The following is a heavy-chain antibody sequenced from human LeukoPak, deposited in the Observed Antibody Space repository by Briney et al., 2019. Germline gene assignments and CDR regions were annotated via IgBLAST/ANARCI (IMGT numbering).Heavy chain of an antibody. CDR2: ISAYNGNT. D-gene: IGHD1-26*01. CDR1: GYTFTSYY. CDR3: ARESLGATDY. V-gene: IGHV1-18*04. Sequence: GASVKVSCKASGYTFTSYYMHWVRQAPGQGLEWMGWISAYNGNTNYAQKLQGRVTMTTDTSTSTAYMELRSLRSDDTAVYYCARESLGATDYWGQGTLVTVSS. J-gene: IGHJ4*02.